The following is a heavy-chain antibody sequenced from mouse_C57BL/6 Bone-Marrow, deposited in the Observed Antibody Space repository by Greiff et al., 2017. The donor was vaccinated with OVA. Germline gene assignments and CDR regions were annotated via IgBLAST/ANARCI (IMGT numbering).Heavy chain of an antibody. J-gene: IGHJ2*01. CDR2: IASETGGH. D-gene: IGHD2-5*01. CDR3: TRSYSNYGDFDY. Sequence: QVQLQQSGAELVRPGASVTLSCKASGYTFTDYEMHWVKQTPVHGLEWIGAIASETGGHAYNQKFKGKAILTADKSSSTAYMERRSLTSEDSAVDYCTRSYSNYGDFDYWCQGTTLTVSS. CDR1: GYTFTDYE. V-gene: IGHV1-15*01.